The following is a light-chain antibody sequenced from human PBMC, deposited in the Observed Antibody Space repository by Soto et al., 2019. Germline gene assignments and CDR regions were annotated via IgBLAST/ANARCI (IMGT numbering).Light chain of an antibody. CDR1: QSVSSN. CDR3: QQYNNWPLT. Sequence: EILMTQSPATLSVSPWEIATLSFRASQSVSSNLAWYQQKPGQAPRLLIYGASTRATGIPARFSGTGSGTEFTLTISSLQSEDFALYYCQQYNNWPLTFGGGTKVDIK. CDR2: GAS. V-gene: IGKV3-15*01. J-gene: IGKJ4*01.